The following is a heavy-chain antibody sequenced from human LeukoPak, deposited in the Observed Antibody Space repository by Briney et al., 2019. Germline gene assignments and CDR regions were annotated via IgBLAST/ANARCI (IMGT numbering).Heavy chain of an antibody. V-gene: IGHV3-23*01. CDR2: ISGSGSHT. Sequence: QSGGSLRLSCATSGFTFGDCAMNWVRQAPGKGLEWVSAISGSGSHTYYADSVKGRFTISRDNSKSTLYLQMNSLRAEDTAVYYCAKAYHDSGCLIDYWGQGTLVTVSS. CDR3: AKAYHDSGCLIDY. J-gene: IGHJ4*02. D-gene: IGHD6-19*01. CDR1: GFTFGDCA.